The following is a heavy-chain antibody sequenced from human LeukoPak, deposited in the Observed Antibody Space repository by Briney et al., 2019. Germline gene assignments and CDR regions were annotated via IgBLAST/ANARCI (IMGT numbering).Heavy chain of an antibody. CDR2: INPNSGGT. CDR3: ARAGGRSWFDP. V-gene: IGHV1-2*02. Sequence: GASVKVSCKASGYSFTDKYMHWVRQAPGQGLEWMGWINPNSGGTNYAQKFQGRVTVTTDTSMSTAYMELSRLTSDDTAVYYCARAGGRSWFDPWGQGTLVTVSS. J-gene: IGHJ5*02. CDR1: GYSFTDKY.